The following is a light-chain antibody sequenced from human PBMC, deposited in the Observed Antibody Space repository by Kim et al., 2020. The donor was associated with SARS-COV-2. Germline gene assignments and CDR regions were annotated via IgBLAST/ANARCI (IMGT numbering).Light chain of an antibody. CDR1: SSDVGGYNY. CDR2: DVT. J-gene: IGLJ2*01. V-gene: IGLV2-14*03. CDR3: CSYRSRASVV. Sequence: QSALTQPASVSGSPGQSITISCTGTSSDVGGYNYVSWYQQYPGRAPKLMIYDVTNRPSGISNRFSGSKSGNTASLTISGLQAEDEADYYCCSYRSRASVVFGGGTKLTVL.